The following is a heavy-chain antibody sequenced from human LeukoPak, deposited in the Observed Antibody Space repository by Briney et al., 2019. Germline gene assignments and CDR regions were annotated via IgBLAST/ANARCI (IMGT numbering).Heavy chain of an antibody. CDR3: TTDQLPLAPFLGYCSSTSCSGDAFDI. J-gene: IGHJ3*02. CDR1: GFTFSNAW. V-gene: IGHV3-15*01. Sequence: PGGSLRLSCAASGFTFSNAWMSWVRQAPGKGLEWVGRIKSKTDGGTTDYAAPVKGRFTISRDDSKNTLYLQMNSLKTEDTAVYYCTTDQLPLAPFLGYCSSTSCSGDAFDIWGQGTMVTVSS. D-gene: IGHD2-2*01. CDR2: IKSKTDGGTT.